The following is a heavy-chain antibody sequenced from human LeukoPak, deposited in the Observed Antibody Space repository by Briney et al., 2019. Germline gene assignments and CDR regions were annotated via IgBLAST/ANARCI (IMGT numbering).Heavy chain of an antibody. CDR2: ISYDGSNK. J-gene: IGHJ4*02. Sequence: GGSLRLSCAASGFTFSSYAMHWVRQAPGKGLEWVAVISYDGSNKYYADSVKGRFTISRDNSKNTLYLQMNSLRAEDTAVYYCARDLKAGLGSYYSGGDYWGQGTLVTVSS. CDR3: ARDLKAGLGSYYSGGDY. D-gene: IGHD3-10*01. V-gene: IGHV3-30-3*01. CDR1: GFTFSSYA.